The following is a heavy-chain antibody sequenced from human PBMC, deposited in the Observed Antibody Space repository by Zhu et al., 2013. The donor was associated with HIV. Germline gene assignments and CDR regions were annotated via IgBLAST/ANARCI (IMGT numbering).Heavy chain of an antibody. Sequence: QVQLVQSGAEVKKPGSSVKVSCKASGGTFSSYAISWVRQAPGQGLEWMGGIIPIFGTANYAQKFQGRVTITADESTSTAYMELSSLRSEDTAVYYCARGGITMIVVVITSPPENDAFDIWGQGTMVTVSS. D-gene: IGHD3-22*01. CDR2: IIPIFGTA. CDR3: ARGGITMIVVVITSPPENDAFDI. CDR1: GGTFSSYA. V-gene: IGHV1-69*01. J-gene: IGHJ3*02.